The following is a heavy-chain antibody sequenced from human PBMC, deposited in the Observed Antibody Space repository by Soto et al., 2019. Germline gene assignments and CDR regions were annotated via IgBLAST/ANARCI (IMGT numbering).Heavy chain of an antibody. CDR1: GGSISSFY. V-gene: IGHV4-4*07. D-gene: IGHD7-27*01. CDR3: ARGRYCLTGRCFPNWFDS. Sequence: SETLSLTCTVTGGSISSFYWSWVRQPAGKGLEWIGRMYISGSTDYNPSLKSRLTMSVDASKSQFSLKLTSVTAADTAVYFCARGRYCLTGRCFPNWFDSWGQGALVTVSS. CDR2: MYISGST. J-gene: IGHJ5*01.